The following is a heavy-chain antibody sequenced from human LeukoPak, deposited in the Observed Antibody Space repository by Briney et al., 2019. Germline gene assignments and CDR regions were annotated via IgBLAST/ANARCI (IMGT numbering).Heavy chain of an antibody. J-gene: IGHJ4*02. Sequence: GASVKVSCKASGYTFTSYATHWVRQAPGQRLEWMGWINAGNGNTKYSQKFQGRVTITRDTSASTAYMELSSLRSEDTAVYYCARGVGYGDYVGVFDYWGQGTLVTVSS. CDR1: GYTFTSYA. CDR3: ARGVGYGDYVGVFDY. V-gene: IGHV1-3*01. D-gene: IGHD4-17*01. CDR2: INAGNGNT.